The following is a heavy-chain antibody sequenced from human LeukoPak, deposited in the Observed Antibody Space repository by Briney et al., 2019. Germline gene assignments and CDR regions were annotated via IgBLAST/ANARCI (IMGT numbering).Heavy chain of an antibody. Sequence: GSLILSCAASGFTFSSYGMHWVRQAPGKGLEWVAFIRYDGSNKYYADSVKGRFTISRDNSKNTLYLQMNSLRAEDTAVYYCAKDRQDGYPGLFDYWGQGTLVTVSS. CDR3: AKDRQDGYPGLFDY. D-gene: IGHD5-24*01. J-gene: IGHJ4*02. V-gene: IGHV3-30*02. CDR2: IRYDGSNK. CDR1: GFTFSSYG.